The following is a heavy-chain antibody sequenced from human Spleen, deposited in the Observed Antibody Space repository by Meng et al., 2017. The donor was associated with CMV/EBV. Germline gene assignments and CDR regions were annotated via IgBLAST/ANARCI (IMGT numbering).Heavy chain of an antibody. V-gene: IGHV3-30*02. CDR3: AKESVKLNAFDI. CDR1: GFTFSSYG. D-gene: IGHD3-16*01. CDR2: IRYDGSNK. J-gene: IGHJ3*02. Sequence: LSLTCAASGFTFSSYGMHWVRQAPGKGLEWVAFIRYDGSNKYYADSVKGRFTISRDNSKNTLYLQMNSLRAEDTAVYYCAKESVKLNAFDIWGQGTMVTVSS.